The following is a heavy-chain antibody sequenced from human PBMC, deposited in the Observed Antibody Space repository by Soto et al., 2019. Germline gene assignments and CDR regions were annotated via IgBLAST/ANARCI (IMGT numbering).Heavy chain of an antibody. CDR2: INPKFGDT. V-gene: IGHV1-2*02. CDR3: ARNIDYYYGPGSGNGHGF. Sequence: QVQLVQSGAEMKEPGDSVRVSCEASGYTFTSYYIHWVRQAPGQGLEWMGWINPKFGDTTYAQDFQGRVSMTRDMSVSTVYMELSRLTSDDTAIYWCARNIDYYYGPGSGNGHGFWGQGTSVTVFS. CDR1: GYTFTSYY. J-gene: IGHJ6*02. D-gene: IGHD3-10*01.